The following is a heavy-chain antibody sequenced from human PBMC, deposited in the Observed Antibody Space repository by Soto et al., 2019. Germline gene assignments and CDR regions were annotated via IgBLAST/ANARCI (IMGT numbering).Heavy chain of an antibody. J-gene: IGHJ4*02. V-gene: IGHV4-59*01. CDR3: ARTIWFGQPPHFEC. CDR1: GGSISSYY. D-gene: IGHD3-10*01. Sequence: SETLSLTCTVSGGSISSYYWSWIRQPPGKGLEWIGYIYYSGSTNYNPSLKSRVTISVDTSKNQFSLKLSSVTAADTAVYYCARTIWFGQPPHFECWGQGTLVTVSS. CDR2: IYYSGST.